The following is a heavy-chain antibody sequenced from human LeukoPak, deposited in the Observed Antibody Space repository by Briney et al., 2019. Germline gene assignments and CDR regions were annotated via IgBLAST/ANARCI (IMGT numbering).Heavy chain of an antibody. CDR3: ARGNILSGYCFDF. CDR2: IHYTGGT. J-gene: IGHJ4*02. D-gene: IGHD3-9*01. CDR1: GGSISGYY. V-gene: IGHV4-34*01. Sequence: PSETLSLTCAVYGGSISGYYWSWIRQPPGKGLEWVGEIHYTGGTSYNPSLKSRATISIDTSKNQLSLKLSSVTAADTAVYYCARGNILSGYCFDFWGQGALVTVSS.